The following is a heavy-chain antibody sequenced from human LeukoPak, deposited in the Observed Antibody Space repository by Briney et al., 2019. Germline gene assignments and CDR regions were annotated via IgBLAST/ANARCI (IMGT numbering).Heavy chain of an antibody. V-gene: IGHV4-4*02. CDR3: ARATIFGVEIGLPIDY. J-gene: IGHJ4*02. CDR1: GGSISSSNW. CDR2: IYHSGST. Sequence: PSEILSLTCAVSGGSISSSNWWSWVRQPPGKGLERIGEIYHSGSTNYNPSLKSRVTIAVDKSKNQFSLKLSSVTAEDTAVYYCARATIFGVEIGLPIDYWGQGTLVTVSS. D-gene: IGHD3-3*01.